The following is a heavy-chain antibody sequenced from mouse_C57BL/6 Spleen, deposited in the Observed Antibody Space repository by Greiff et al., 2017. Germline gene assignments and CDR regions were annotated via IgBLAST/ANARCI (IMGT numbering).Heavy chain of an antibody. J-gene: IGHJ2*01. D-gene: IGHD2-1*01. CDR3: ARSKVYGNYPDY. Sequence: EVQLQQSGPELVKPGASVKMSCKASGYTFTDYNMHWVKQSHGKSLEWIGYINPNNGGTSYNQKFKGKATLTINKSSSTAYMELRSLTSEDSAVYYCARSKVYGNYPDYWGQGTTLTVSS. CDR1: GYTFTDYN. CDR2: INPNNGGT. V-gene: IGHV1-22*01.